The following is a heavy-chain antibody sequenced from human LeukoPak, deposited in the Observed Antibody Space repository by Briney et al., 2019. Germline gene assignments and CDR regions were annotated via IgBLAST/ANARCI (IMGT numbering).Heavy chain of an antibody. V-gene: IGHV4-34*01. CDR2: INHSGST. CDR1: GGSFSGYY. Sequence: SETPSLTCAVYGGSFSGYYWSWIRQPPGKGLEWIGEINHSGSTNYNPSLKSRVTISVDTSKNQFSLKLSSVTAADTAVYYCARGRGYCSSTSCYFRSYYYYYYMDVWGKGTTVTVSS. CDR3: ARGRGYCSSTSCYFRSYYYYYYMDV. D-gene: IGHD2-2*01. J-gene: IGHJ6*03.